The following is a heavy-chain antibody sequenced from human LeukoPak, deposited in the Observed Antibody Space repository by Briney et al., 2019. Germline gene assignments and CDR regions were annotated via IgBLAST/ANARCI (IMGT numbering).Heavy chain of an antibody. Sequence: GGSLRLSCAASGFTVSNNYMSWVRQAPGKGLEWASVIFNTGDTYYADSVKGRFTISRDNSKNTLYLQMNSLRAEDTAMYYCARDGDSSGYYLYYFDYWGQGTLVTVSS. CDR1: GFTVSNNY. J-gene: IGHJ4*02. CDR3: ARDGDSSGYYLYYFDY. CDR2: IFNTGDT. V-gene: IGHV3-53*01. D-gene: IGHD3-22*01.